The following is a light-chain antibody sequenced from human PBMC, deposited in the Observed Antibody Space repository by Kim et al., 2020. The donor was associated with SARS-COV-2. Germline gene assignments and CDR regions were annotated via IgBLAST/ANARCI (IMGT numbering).Light chain of an antibody. CDR2: QNN. J-gene: IGLJ3*02. Sequence: SVSPGQTANITCSGDKLGNKDAYWYQQKPGQSPVLFIYQNNKWPSGIPERFSGSNSGNTATLTISGTQAMDEGDYYCQAWDSRTGVFGGGTQLTVL. V-gene: IGLV3-1*01. CDR3: QAWDSRTGV. CDR1: KLGNKD.